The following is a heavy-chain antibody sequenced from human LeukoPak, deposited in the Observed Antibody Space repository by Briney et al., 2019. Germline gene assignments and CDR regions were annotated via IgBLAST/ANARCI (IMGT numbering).Heavy chain of an antibody. Sequence: GGSLRLSCAASGFTASSKYMSWVRQAPGKGLEWVSVMYGGGDTYYADSVKGRFSMSRDNSKNTLYLQMNSLRAEDTAVYYCTGGFTDDSSDYWGQGTLVTVSS. J-gene: IGHJ4*02. CDR1: GFTASSKY. CDR2: MYGGGDT. V-gene: IGHV3-66*01. CDR3: TGGFTDDSSDY. D-gene: IGHD3-22*01.